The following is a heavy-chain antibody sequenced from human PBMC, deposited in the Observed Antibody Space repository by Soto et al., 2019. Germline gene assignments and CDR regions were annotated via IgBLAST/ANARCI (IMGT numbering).Heavy chain of an antibody. CDR3: ARFNWYFDL. V-gene: IGHV4-59*01. Sequence: QVQLQESGPGLVKPSETLSLTCTVPGGSISSYYWSWIGPAPGKGLEWIGYIYYRGSTNYNPSLKRRVTISVDTSKDQFSLKLGCVTAADTAMYYCARFNWYFDLWGRGTLVTVSS. J-gene: IGHJ2*01. CDR2: IYYRGST. CDR1: GGSISSYY.